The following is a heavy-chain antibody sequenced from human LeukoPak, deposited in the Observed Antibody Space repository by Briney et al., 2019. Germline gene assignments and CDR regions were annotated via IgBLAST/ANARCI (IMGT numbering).Heavy chain of an antibody. CDR1: GFPFSSYW. D-gene: IGHD1-1*01. CDR2: INSDGSST. CDR3: ARGYPYDAFGI. J-gene: IGHJ3*02. Sequence: PGGSLRLSCAASGFPFSSYWMHWVRQAPGKGLVWVSRINSDGSSTSYADSVKGRFTISRDNAKNTLYLQMNSLRAEDTAVYYCARGYPYDAFGIWGQGTMVTVSS. V-gene: IGHV3-74*01.